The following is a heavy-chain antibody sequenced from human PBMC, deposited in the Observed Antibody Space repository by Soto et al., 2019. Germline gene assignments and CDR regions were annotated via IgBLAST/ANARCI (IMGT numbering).Heavy chain of an antibody. CDR2: IKQDGSEK. D-gene: IGHD1-26*01. V-gene: IGHV3-7*01. CDR3: ARPVPRELLYYFDY. CDR1: GFTFSSYW. Sequence: GESLKISCAASGFTFSSYWMSWVRQAPGKGLEWVANIKQDGSEKYYVDSVKGRFTISRDNAKNSLYLQMNSLRAEDTAVYYCARPVPRELLYYFDYWGQGTLVTVSS. J-gene: IGHJ4*02.